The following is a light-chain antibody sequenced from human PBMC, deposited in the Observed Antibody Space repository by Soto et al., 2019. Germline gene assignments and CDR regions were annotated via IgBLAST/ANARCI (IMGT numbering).Light chain of an antibody. CDR1: QSVSSY. V-gene: IGKV3-11*01. J-gene: IGKJ1*01. Sequence: IVLTQSPATLSLSPGERATLSCRASQSVSSYLAWYQQKPGQAPRLLIYDASNRATGIPARFSGSGSWTDFTLTISSLEPEEFAVYYCQQRSNWPRTFGQGTKVDIK. CDR3: QQRSNWPRT. CDR2: DAS.